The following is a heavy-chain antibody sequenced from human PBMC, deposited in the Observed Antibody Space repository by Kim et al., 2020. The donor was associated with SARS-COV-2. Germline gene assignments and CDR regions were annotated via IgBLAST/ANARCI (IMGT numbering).Heavy chain of an antibody. Sequence: SETLSLTCAVSGGSISSSNWWSWVRQPPGKGLEWIGEIYHSGSTNYNPSLKSRVTISVDKSKNQFSLKLSSVTAADTAVYYCARTTSSSWPYYYYYMDVWGKGTTVTVSS. J-gene: IGHJ6*03. CDR1: GGSISSSNW. CDR2: IYHSGST. D-gene: IGHD6-13*01. CDR3: ARTTSSSWPYYYYYMDV. V-gene: IGHV4-4*02.